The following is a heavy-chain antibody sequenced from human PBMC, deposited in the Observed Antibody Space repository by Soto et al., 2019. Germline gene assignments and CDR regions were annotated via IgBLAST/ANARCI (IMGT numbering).Heavy chain of an antibody. V-gene: IGHV3-74*01. D-gene: IGHD6-25*01. CDR1: GFTFNNYW. J-gene: IGHJ6*02. CDR3: AGERTATMTSYYYYGMDV. CDR2: ISSDGSTT. Sequence: EVQLVESGGGLVQPGGSLRLSCGASGFTFNNYWMHWVRQAPGKGLVWVSRISSDGSTTTYADSVKGRFTISRDNAKNTLYLHINSLRVEDTAVSYCAGERTATMTSYYYYGMDVWGQGTTVTVSS.